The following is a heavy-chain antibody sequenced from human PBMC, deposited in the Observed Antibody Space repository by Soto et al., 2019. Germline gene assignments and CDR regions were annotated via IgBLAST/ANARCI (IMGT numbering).Heavy chain of an antibody. Sequence: QPGGSLRLSCAASGFTFSSYAMSWVRQAPGKGLEWVSAISGSGGSTYYADSVKGRFTISRDNSKNTLYLQMNSLRAEDTAVYYCAKGDEYYYDSSGYLNYWGQGTLVTVSS. CDR3: AKGDEYYYDSSGYLNY. D-gene: IGHD3-22*01. CDR1: GFTFSSYA. V-gene: IGHV3-23*01. CDR2: ISGSGGST. J-gene: IGHJ4*02.